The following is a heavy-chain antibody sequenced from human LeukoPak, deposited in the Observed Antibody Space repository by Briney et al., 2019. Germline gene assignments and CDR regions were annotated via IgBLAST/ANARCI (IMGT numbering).Heavy chain of an antibody. CDR1: GFTFSGYS. Sequence: SGGSLRLSCATSGFTFSGYSMIWVRQAPGKGLEWVSFVSSSSNYIYYADSVKGRFTISRDNAKNSLYLQMNSLRAEDTALYYCAKAPRESYYGVDYWGQGTLVTVSS. V-gene: IGHV3-21*04. CDR2: VSSSSNYI. J-gene: IGHJ4*02. CDR3: AKAPRESYYGVDY. D-gene: IGHD1-26*01.